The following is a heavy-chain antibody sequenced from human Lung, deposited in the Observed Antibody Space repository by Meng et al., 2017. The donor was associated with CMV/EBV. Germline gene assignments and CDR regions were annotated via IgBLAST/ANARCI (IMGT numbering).Heavy chain of an antibody. CDR1: GGTFSDYT. CDR2: ITPIVGIP. J-gene: IGHJ5*01. V-gene: IGHV1-69*02. CDR3: ATRECSSDNCREAYHWFDS. Sequence: SVXVSXXASGGTFSDYTISWVRQAPGQGLEWMGRITPIVGIPRYAQRYQDRVTITAYKFTGTSYMEVTRVTFEDAAVYFCATRECSSDNCREAYHWFDSWGQGTLVTVSS. D-gene: IGHD2-2*01.